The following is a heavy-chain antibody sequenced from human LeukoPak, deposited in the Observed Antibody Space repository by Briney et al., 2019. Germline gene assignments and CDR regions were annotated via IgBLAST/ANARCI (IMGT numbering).Heavy chain of an antibody. Sequence: ASVKVSCKASGFTSTGYYIHWVRQAPGQGLEWRGWINPNTGSTNYAQKFQGRVTVTRDTSISTDYMELSRLRSDDTAVYYCARDGRETVYFDYWGQGTLVTVSS. J-gene: IGHJ4*02. CDR2: INPNTGST. D-gene: IGHD4-17*01. V-gene: IGHV1-2*02. CDR3: ARDGRETVYFDY. CDR1: GFTSTGYY.